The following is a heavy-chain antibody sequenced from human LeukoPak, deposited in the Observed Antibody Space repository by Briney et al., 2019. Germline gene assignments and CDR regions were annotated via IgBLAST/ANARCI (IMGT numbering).Heavy chain of an antibody. CDR1: GYTFTSYD. J-gene: IGHJ4*02. D-gene: IGHD3-10*01. V-gene: IGHV1-2*02. CDR2: INPNSGGT. CDR3: AREAYFGSGSPVAY. Sequence: ASVKVSCKASGYTFTSYDINWVRQAPGQGLEWMGWINPNSGGTNYAQKFQGRVTMTRDTSIYTAYMELSSLKSDDTAVYYCAREAYFGSGSPVAYWGQGTLVTVSS.